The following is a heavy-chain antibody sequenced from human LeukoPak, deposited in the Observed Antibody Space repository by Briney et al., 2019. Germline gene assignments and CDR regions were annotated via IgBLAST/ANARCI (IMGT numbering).Heavy chain of an antibody. V-gene: IGHV4-34*01. CDR3: ARGSIAVAVIPFDY. D-gene: IGHD6-19*01. Sequence: SETLSLTCAVYGGSFSGYYWSWIRQAPGKGLEWIGEINHSGSTNYNPSLKSRVTISVDTSKNQFSLKLSSVTAADTAVYYCARGSIAVAVIPFDYWGQGTLVTVSS. J-gene: IGHJ4*02. CDR1: GGSFSGYY. CDR2: INHSGST.